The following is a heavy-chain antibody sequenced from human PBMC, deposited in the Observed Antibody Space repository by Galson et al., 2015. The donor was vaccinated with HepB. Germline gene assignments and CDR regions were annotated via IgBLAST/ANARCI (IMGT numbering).Heavy chain of an antibody. D-gene: IGHD2-21*02. CDR1: GFTFSSFG. CDR3: ALTASPGVTAVTKGIDY. V-gene: IGHV3-33*01. CDR2: VWYDGTNK. J-gene: IGHJ4*02. Sequence: SLRLSCAASGFTFSSFGMHWVRQAPGKGLEWVALVWYDGTNKYYADSVKGRFTISRDNSKNTLPLQMSSLRAEDTAVYYCALTASPGVTAVTKGIDYWGQGTLVTVSS.